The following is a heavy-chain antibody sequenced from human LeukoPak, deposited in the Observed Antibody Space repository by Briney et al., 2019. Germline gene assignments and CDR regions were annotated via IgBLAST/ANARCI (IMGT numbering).Heavy chain of an antibody. D-gene: IGHD4-17*01. Sequence: SETLSLTCTVSGGSISSGSYYWSWIRQPAGKGLEWIGRIYTSGSTNYNPSLKSRVTISVDTSKNQFSLRLSSVTAADTAVYYCARTDGDYAYNWFDPWGQGTLVTVSS. J-gene: IGHJ5*02. CDR3: ARTDGDYAYNWFDP. V-gene: IGHV4-61*02. CDR2: IYTSGST. CDR1: GGSISSGSYY.